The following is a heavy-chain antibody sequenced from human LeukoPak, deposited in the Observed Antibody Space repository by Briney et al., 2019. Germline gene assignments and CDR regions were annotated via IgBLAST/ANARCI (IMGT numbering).Heavy chain of an antibody. Sequence: GGSLRLSCAASGFTVSTNYMSWVRQAPGKGLEWVSVIYSGGRTYYADSVKGRFTIPRDHSKNRLYLQMNSLRAEDTAVYYCARVQNWGEAIREFDYWGQGTLVTVSS. CDR2: IYSGGRT. CDR3: ARVQNWGEAIREFDY. J-gene: IGHJ4*02. D-gene: IGHD7-27*01. CDR1: GFTVSTNY. V-gene: IGHV3-66*01.